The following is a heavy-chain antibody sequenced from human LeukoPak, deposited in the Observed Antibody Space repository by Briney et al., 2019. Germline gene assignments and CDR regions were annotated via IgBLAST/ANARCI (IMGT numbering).Heavy chain of an antibody. CDR1: GFTFDSYG. Sequence: GGSLRLSCAASGFTFDSYGMHWVRQAPGKGLEWVAFIRYDGSNKYYADSVEGRFAISRDNSKNTLYLQLHSLRAEDTAMYYCAKDGTNDSSGYYSPSDYWGQGTLVTVSS. V-gene: IGHV3-30*02. CDR2: IRYDGSNK. J-gene: IGHJ4*02. D-gene: IGHD3-22*01. CDR3: AKDGTNDSSGYYSPSDY.